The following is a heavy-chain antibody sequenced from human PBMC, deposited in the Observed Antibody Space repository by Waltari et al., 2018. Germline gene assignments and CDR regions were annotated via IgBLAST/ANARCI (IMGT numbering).Heavy chain of an antibody. CDR2: IRGKANRYAT. V-gene: IGHV3-73*01. D-gene: IGHD1-26*01. CDR1: GFTFSGSA. J-gene: IGHJ6*02. CDR3: TSSGSYSSYHGMDV. Sequence: EVQLVESGGGLVQPRGSLKLSCAGSGFTFSGSAIHWVRQASGRGLEWVGRIRGKANRYATDYVASVKGRFTISRDDSKNTAYLQLNSLKTEDTAVYYCTSSGSYSSYHGMDVWGQGTTVTVSS.